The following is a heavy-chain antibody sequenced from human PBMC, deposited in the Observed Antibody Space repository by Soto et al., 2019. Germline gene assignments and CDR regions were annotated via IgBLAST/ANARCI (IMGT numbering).Heavy chain of an antibody. CDR2: IYYSGST. CDR3: ARSAYYDILTGYYNNLFDH. Sequence: SETLSLTCTVSGGSISSYYWSWIRQPPGKGLEWIGYIYYSGSTNYTPSLKSRVTISVDTSKNQFSLKLSSVTAADTAVYYCARSAYYDILTGYYNNLFDHWGQGTLVTVS. J-gene: IGHJ5*02. CDR1: GGSISSYY. V-gene: IGHV4-59*01. D-gene: IGHD3-9*01.